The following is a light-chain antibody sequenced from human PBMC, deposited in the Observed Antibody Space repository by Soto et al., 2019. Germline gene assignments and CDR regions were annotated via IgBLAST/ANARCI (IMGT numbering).Light chain of an antibody. J-gene: IGKJ5*01. Sequence: EIVMTQTPLSLSVTPGQPASISCKSSQSLLHSDGKTYLYWYLQKPGQPPQLLIYEVSRRFSGETDRFSGSGSATDFTLKISRVEADDVGIYYYMQSVQLPITFGQGTRLEIK. CDR1: QSLLHSDGKTY. CDR2: EVS. V-gene: IGKV2D-29*01. CDR3: MQSVQLPIT.